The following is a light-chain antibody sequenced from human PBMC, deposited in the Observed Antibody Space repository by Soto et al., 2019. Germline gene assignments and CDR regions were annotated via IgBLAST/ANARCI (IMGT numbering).Light chain of an antibody. CDR2: AAS. CDR3: QQSYSTLWT. J-gene: IGKJ1*01. Sequence: DLQMTQSPSSLSASVGDRVTITCRASQSISSYLNWYQQKPGQAPKLLIYAASSLQSGVPSRFSGSGSGTDFTLTISSLQPEDFATYYCQQSYSTLWTFGQGTKVEIK. V-gene: IGKV1-39*01. CDR1: QSISSY.